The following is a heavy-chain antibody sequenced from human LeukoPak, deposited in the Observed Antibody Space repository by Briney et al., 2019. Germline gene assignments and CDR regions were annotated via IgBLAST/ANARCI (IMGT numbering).Heavy chain of an antibody. V-gene: IGHV1-2*02. Sequence: GASVEVSCKASGYTFTGSYMHWVRQAPGQGVGWMGWSNPNSGGTNYAQKFQGRVTMTRDTSISTAYMELSRLRSDDTAVYYCAGNLNRAPDYWGQGTLVTVSS. D-gene: IGHD2/OR15-2a*01. J-gene: IGHJ4*02. CDR3: AGNLNRAPDY. CDR1: GYTFTGSY. CDR2: SNPNSGGT.